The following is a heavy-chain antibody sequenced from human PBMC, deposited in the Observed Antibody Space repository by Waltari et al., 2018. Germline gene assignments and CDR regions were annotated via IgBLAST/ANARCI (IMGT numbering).Heavy chain of an antibody. D-gene: IGHD3-10*01. CDR2: IIPILGIA. J-gene: IGHJ4*02. Sequence: QVQLVQSGAEVKKPGSSVKVSCKASGGTFSSYAISWVRQAPGQGLEWMGGIIPILGIANYAQKVQGRVTITADESTSTGYMELSSLRSEDTAVYYCARDRARGSGSLGVYWGQGTLVTVSS. V-gene: IGHV1-69*04. CDR1: GGTFSSYA. CDR3: ARDRARGSGSLGVY.